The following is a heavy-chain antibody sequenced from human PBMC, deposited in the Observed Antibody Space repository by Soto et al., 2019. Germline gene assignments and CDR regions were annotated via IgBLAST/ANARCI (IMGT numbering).Heavy chain of an antibody. Sequence: GGSLRLSCAASGFTFSSYWMHWVRQAPGKGLVWVSRINSDGSSTNYADSVKGRFTISRDNAKNTLYLQMNSLRAEDTAVYYCAKVVYGDSSGSDAFDIWGQGTMVTVSS. D-gene: IGHD4-17*01. CDR2: INSDGSST. V-gene: IGHV3-74*01. CDR3: AKVVYGDSSGSDAFDI. CDR1: GFTFSSYW. J-gene: IGHJ3*02.